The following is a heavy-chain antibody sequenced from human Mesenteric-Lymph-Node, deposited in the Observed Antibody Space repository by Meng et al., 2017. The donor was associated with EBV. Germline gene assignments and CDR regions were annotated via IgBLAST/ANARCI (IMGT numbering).Heavy chain of an antibody. Sequence: VQLVQSGAGVKEPGASVKVSCKASGYDFTGNFLHWVRQAPGQGLEWVGRINPTNGDTNFAKSLQGRVTITRDTSTSTAHMELSRLTSDDTAVYYCTVPLKTPMAYDSWGQGTLVTVSS. D-gene: IGHD5-18*01. CDR1: GYDFTGNF. CDR3: TVPLKTPMAYDS. J-gene: IGHJ5*02. CDR2: INPTNGDT. V-gene: IGHV1-2*06.